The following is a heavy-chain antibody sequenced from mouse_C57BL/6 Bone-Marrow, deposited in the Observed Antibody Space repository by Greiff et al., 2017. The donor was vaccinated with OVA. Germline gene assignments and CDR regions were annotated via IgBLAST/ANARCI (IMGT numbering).Heavy chain of an antibody. J-gene: IGHJ2*02. CDR3: ACFWDVEDY. V-gene: IGHV1-55*01. CDR1: GYTFTSYW. Sequence: QVQLQQPGAELVKPGASVKMSCKASGYTFTSYWMTWVKQRPGQGLVWIGDIYHGSGSTNYSETFKSKATLTVDTSTSTAYMQLGSPASEDCAVYDCACFWDVEDYWGQGTSLTVSS. D-gene: IGHD4-1*01. CDR2: IYHGSGST.